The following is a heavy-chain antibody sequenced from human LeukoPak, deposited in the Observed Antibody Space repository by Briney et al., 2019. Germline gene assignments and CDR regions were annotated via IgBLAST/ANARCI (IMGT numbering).Heavy chain of an antibody. V-gene: IGHV3-30*03. CDR2: ISYDGSNK. CDR1: GSTFSSYA. D-gene: IGHD3-10*01. J-gene: IGHJ4*02. Sequence: PGGSLRLSCAASGSTFSSYAMHWVRQAPGKGLEWVALISYDGSNKYYADSVRGQFTVSRDNSKNMLYLQMNSLRAEDTAVYYCATWGFYENRGIISPDIDYWGQGTLVTVSS. CDR3: ATWGFYENRGIISPDIDY.